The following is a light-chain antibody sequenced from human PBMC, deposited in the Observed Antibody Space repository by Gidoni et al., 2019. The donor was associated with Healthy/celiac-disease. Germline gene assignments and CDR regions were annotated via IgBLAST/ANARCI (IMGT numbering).Light chain of an antibody. V-gene: IGKV3-11*01. CDR1: QSVSSY. CDR2: DAS. Sequence: EIVLTHSPATLSLSPGERATLSCRASQSVSSYLAWYQQKPGQAPRLLIYDASNRATGIPARFSGSGSGTDFTLTISSLEPEDFAVYYCQQRSNWPHTFXQXTKLEIK. J-gene: IGKJ2*01. CDR3: QQRSNWPHT.